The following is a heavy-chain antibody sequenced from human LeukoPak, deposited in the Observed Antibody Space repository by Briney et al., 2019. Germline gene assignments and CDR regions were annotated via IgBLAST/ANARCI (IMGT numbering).Heavy chain of an antibody. D-gene: IGHD3-22*01. V-gene: IGHV5-51*01. Sequence: PGESLKISCKGSGYSFTSYWIGWVRQMHGKGLEWMGIIYPGDSDTRYSPSFQGQVTISADKSISTAYLQWSSLKASDTAMNYCARHVGGPYDSSGYCYVGAFDIWGQGTMVTVSS. CDR3: ARHVGGPYDSSGYCYVGAFDI. J-gene: IGHJ3*02. CDR2: IYPGDSDT. CDR1: GYSFTSYW.